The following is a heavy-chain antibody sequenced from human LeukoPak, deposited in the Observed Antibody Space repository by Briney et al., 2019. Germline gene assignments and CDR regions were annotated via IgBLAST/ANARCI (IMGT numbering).Heavy chain of an antibody. CDR1: GYSISSGYY. CDR2: IYHSGAT. V-gene: IGHV4-38-2*02. Sequence: SETLSLTCTVSGYSISSGYYWGWIRQPPRKGLEWIGSIYHSGATYYNPSLRSRITISLDTSKNQFSLKLSSVTAADTAVYYCATDLFVWGSYRLDYWGQGTLVTVSS. CDR3: ATDLFVWGSYRLDY. J-gene: IGHJ4*02. D-gene: IGHD3-16*02.